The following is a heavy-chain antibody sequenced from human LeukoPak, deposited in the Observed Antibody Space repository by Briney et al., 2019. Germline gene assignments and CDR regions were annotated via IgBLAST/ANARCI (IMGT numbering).Heavy chain of an antibody. CDR1: GGSFSGYY. Sequence: SETLSLTCAVYGGSFSGYYWSWIRQPPGKGLEWIGEINHSGSTNCNPSLKSRVTISVDTSKNQFSLKLSSVTAADTAVYYCARGRVDFWSGYQYYYYYMDVWGKGTTVTVSS. D-gene: IGHD3-3*01. V-gene: IGHV4-34*01. CDR2: INHSGST. CDR3: ARGRVDFWSGYQYYYYYMDV. J-gene: IGHJ6*03.